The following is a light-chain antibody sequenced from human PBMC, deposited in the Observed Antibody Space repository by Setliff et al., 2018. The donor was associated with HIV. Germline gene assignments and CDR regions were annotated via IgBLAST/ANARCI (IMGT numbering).Light chain of an antibody. CDR2: DAS. CDR1: QSLTSSF. Sequence: EIVLTQSPGTLSLSPGERATLSCRASQSLTSSFLAWYQQRPGLAPRLLIYDASNRATGIPDRFSGSGSGTDFTLTISRLEPEDFAVYYCQQYRSSPLTFGGGTKV. J-gene: IGKJ4*01. CDR3: QQYRSSPLT. V-gene: IGKV3D-20*01.